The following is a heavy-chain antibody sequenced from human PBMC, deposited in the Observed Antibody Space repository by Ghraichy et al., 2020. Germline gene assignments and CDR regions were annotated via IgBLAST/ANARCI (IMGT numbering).Heavy chain of an antibody. J-gene: IGHJ6*02. V-gene: IGHV3-48*02. D-gene: IGHD2-15*01. CDR3: ARDTRGVAATGGYYYYYGMDV. CDR2: ISSSSSTI. CDR1: GFTFSSYS. Sequence: AGSLRLSCAASGFTFSSYSMNWVRQAPGKGLEWVSYISSSSSTIYYADSVKGRFTISRDNAKNSLYLQMNSLRDEDTAVYYCARDTRGVAATGGYYYYYGMDVWGQGTTVTVSS.